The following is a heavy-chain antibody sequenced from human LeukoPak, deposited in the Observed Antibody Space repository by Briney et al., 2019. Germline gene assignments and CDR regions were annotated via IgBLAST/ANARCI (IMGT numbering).Heavy chain of an antibody. CDR1: GGSISSYY. CDR2: IYYSGST. D-gene: IGHD3-22*01. V-gene: IGHV4-59*08. J-gene: IGHJ4*02. Sequence: SETLSLTCTVSGGSISSYYWSWIRQPPGQGLEWIGYIYYSGSTSSNPSFKSRLTISPDTSNNQFSLKLSSVTAADTAVYYCARHKHDSSGYAFDYWGQGTLVTVSS. CDR3: ARHKHDSSGYAFDY.